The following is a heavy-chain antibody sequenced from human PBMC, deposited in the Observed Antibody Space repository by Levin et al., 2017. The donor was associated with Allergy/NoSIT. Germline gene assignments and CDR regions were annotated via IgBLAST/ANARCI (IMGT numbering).Heavy chain of an antibody. Sequence: GESLKISCAASGFGFSSYAITWVRQAPGKGLEWVSTISGGGATTFYADSVKGRFTISGDNSKNTLYLQMNSLRAEDTALYYCATWEFQTYWGQGTLVTVSS. CDR3: ATWEFQTY. J-gene: IGHJ4*02. CDR1: GFGFSSYA. CDR2: ISGGGATT. V-gene: IGHV3-23*01. D-gene: IGHD3-10*01.